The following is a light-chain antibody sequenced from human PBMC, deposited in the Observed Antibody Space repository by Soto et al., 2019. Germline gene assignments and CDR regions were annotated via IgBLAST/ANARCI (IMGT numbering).Light chain of an antibody. J-gene: IGKJ4*01. Sequence: PGERATLSCRASQSVGSYLAWYQQKPGQAPRLLIYDASSRAAGIPARFSGSGSGTDFNLTIRRLETEDCVFYEGQQRTNWTLTVRGLTQVEIK. CDR2: DAS. CDR3: QQRTNWTLT. V-gene: IGKV3-11*01. CDR1: QSVGSY.